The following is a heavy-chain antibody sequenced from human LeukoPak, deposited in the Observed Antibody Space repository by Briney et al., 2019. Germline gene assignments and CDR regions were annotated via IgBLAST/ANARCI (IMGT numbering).Heavy chain of an antibody. V-gene: IGHV3-74*01. CDR3: ARENDYGDYVAGSAFDI. J-gene: IGHJ4*02. CDR2: INSDGSST. CDR1: GFTFSSYW. Sequence: GGSLRLSCAASGFTFSSYWMHWVRQAPGKGLVWVSRINSDGSSTSYADSVKGRFTISRDNAKNTLYLQMNSLRAEDTAVYYCARENDYGDYVAGSAFDIWGQGTLVTVSS. D-gene: IGHD4-17*01.